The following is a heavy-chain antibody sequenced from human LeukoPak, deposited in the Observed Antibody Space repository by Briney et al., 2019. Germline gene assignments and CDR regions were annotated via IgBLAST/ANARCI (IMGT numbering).Heavy chain of an antibody. CDR2: ISSSSSYI. Sequence: GGSLRLSCGASGFTFSSYSMNWVRQAPGKGLEWVSSISSSSSYIYYADSVKGRFTISRDNAKNSLYLQMNSLRAEDTAVYYCARSDCSATCSSRGGNYNYYMDVWGKGTTVTVSS. J-gene: IGHJ6*03. CDR3: ARSDCSATCSSRGGNYNYYMDV. D-gene: IGHD2-2*01. CDR1: GFTFSSYS. V-gene: IGHV3-21*01.